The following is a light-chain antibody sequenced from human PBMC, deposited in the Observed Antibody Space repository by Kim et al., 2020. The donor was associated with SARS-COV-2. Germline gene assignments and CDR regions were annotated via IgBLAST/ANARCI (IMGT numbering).Light chain of an antibody. Sequence: SFSPGERATLSCRASQSVSSYLAWYQQKPGQAPRLLIYDASNRATGIPARFSGSGSGTDFTLTISRLEPEDFAVYYCQQRSNWITFGQGTRLEIK. J-gene: IGKJ5*01. CDR3: QQRSNWIT. V-gene: IGKV3-11*01. CDR2: DAS. CDR1: QSVSSY.